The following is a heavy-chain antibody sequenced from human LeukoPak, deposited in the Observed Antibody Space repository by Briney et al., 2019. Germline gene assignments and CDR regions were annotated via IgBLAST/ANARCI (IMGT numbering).Heavy chain of an antibody. CDR2: MNQDGSEK. CDR3: AKDLVRDVVVITFDI. Sequence: GGSLRLSCAASGFTFSNYWMNWVRQAPGKGLEWVANMNQDGSEKNYVDSVKGRLTISRDNARNSLYLQMNSLRAEDTAVYYCAKDLVRDVVVITFDIWGQGTMVTVSS. J-gene: IGHJ3*02. CDR1: GFTFSNYW. D-gene: IGHD3-22*01. V-gene: IGHV3-7*01.